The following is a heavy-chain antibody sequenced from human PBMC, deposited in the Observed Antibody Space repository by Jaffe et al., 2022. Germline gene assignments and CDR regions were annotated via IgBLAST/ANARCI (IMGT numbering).Heavy chain of an antibody. V-gene: IGHV3-23*01. CDR1: GFTFSSYA. Sequence: EVQLLESGGGLVQPGGSLRLSCAASGFTFSSYAMSWVRQAPGKGLEWVSAISGSGGSTYYADSVKGRFTISRDNSKNTLYLQMNSLRAEDTAVYYCAKDLTPQSGWYEAFDIWGQGTMVTVSS. CDR3: AKDLTPQSGWYEAFDI. D-gene: IGHD6-19*01. CDR2: ISGSGGST. J-gene: IGHJ3*02.